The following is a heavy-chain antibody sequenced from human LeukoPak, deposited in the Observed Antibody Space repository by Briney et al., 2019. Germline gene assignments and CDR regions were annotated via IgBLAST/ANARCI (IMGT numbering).Heavy chain of an antibody. J-gene: IGHJ3*02. CDR2: IYSGGYT. CDR3: ARARSSYGYGDAFDI. CDR1: GFTVSSSY. V-gene: IGHV3-53*01. Sequence: GGSLRLSCAASGFTVSSSYMIWVRQAPGKGLEWVSVIYSGGYTYYADSVKGRFTISRDHSKNTLYLQMDSLRAEDTAVYYCARARSSYGYGDAFDIWGQGTMVTVSS. D-gene: IGHD5-18*01.